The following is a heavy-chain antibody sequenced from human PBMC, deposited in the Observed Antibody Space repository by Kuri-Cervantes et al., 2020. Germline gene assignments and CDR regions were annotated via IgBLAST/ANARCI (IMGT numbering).Heavy chain of an antibody. CDR3: ARGALVGAIYYDE. D-gene: IGHD1-26*01. CDR2: SNAGNGNT. Sequence: ASVKVSCKASGYTFTSYAMHWVRQAPGQRLEWMGWSNAGNGNTKYSQKFQGRVTMTRDASISTAYMELSRLRSDDTAVYYCARGALVGAIYYDEWGQGTLVTVSS. J-gene: IGHJ4*02. V-gene: IGHV1-3*01. CDR1: GYTFTSYA.